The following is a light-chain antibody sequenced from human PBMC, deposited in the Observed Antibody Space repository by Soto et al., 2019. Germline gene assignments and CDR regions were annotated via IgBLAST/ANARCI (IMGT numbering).Light chain of an antibody. Sequence: QSVLTQPASVSGSPGQSINISCNGTSSDVGGYNYVSWYQHHPGKAPKLIIYDVSNRPSGVSNPFSGSKSGNTASLTISGLQPEDEADYYCSSYTTSNTRQIVFGTGTKV. CDR2: DVS. CDR3: SSYTTSNTRQIV. J-gene: IGLJ1*01. CDR1: SSDVGGYNY. V-gene: IGLV2-14*03.